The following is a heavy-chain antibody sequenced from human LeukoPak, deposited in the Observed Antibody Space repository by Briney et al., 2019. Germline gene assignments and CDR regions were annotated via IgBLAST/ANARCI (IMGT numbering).Heavy chain of an antibody. CDR1: VFTFSSYS. CDR3: ARGGGSYYYGMDV. V-gene: IGHV3-48*01. J-gene: IGHJ6*02. CDR2: MSSSSTI. Sequence: GGSLRRSCAASVFTFSSYSMNWVRQAPWKGREWVSYMSSSSTIYYADSVKGRFTISRDNAKNSLYLQMNSLRAEDTAVYYCARGGGSYYYGMDVWGQGTTVTVSS. D-gene: IGHD1-26*01.